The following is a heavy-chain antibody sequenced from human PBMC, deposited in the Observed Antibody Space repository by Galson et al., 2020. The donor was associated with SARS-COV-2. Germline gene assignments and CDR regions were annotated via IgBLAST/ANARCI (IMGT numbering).Heavy chain of an antibody. D-gene: IGHD6-19*01. V-gene: IGHV2-26*01. CDR1: GFSLRNASMG. J-gene: IGHJ4*02. CDR3: ARMTRGWLECRFYFDY. CDR2: LFSNDEK. Sequence: KMSGPTLVKPTETLTLTCTVSGFSLRNASMGVSWIRQPPGKALEWLAHLFSNDEKSYSTSLKSRLTISKDTCKSQVVLTMTNMDPVDTATYYCARMTRGWLECRFYFDYWGQGTLVTVSS.